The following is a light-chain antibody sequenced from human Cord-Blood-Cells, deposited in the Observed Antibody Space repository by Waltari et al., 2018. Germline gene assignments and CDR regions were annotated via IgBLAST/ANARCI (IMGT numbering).Light chain of an antibody. J-gene: IGKJ1*01. CDR1: QGISSY. Sequence: AIQITQSPSSLSASTGDRVTITCRASQGISSYLAWYQQKPGKAPKLLIYAASTLQSGVPSRFSGSGSGTDFTLTISCLQSEDFATYYCQQYYSYPQTFGQGTKVEIK. CDR2: AAS. CDR3: QQYYSYPQT. V-gene: IGKV1-8*01.